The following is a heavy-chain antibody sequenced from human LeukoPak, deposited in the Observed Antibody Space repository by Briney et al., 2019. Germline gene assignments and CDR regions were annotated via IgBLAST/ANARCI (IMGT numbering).Heavy chain of an antibody. J-gene: IGHJ4*02. V-gene: IGHV1-8*01. Sequence: PWASVKVSCKASGYTFTSYDINWVRQATGQGLEWMGWMNPNGGNTGYAQKFQGRVTMTRNTSISTAYMELSSLRSEDTAVYYCARVIPSSIAARPIDYWGQGTLVTVSS. CDR1: GYTFTSYD. CDR2: MNPNGGNT. D-gene: IGHD6-6*01. CDR3: ARVIPSSIAARPIDY.